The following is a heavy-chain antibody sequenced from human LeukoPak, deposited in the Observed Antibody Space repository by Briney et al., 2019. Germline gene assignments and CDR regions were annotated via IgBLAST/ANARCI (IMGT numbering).Heavy chain of an antibody. J-gene: IGHJ4*02. D-gene: IGHD3-10*01. CDR1: GFTVSSNY. CDR3: ASFHVSGGSYNGLHY. V-gene: IGHV3-66*01. Sequence: GGSLRLSCAASGFTVSSNYMSWVRQAPGKGLEWVSVIYSDGNTYYADSVKGRFTISRDNSKNTLYLQMNSLKASDTAMYYCASFHVSGGSYNGLHYWGQGTLVTVSS. CDR2: IYSDGNT.